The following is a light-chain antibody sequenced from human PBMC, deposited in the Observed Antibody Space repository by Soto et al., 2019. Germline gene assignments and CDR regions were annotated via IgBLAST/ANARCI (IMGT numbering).Light chain of an antibody. CDR2: DAS. V-gene: IGKV1-5*01. Sequence: DIQMAQSPSTRSGSVGDRVSITCRASQTISSWLAWYQQKPGKAPKLLIYDASSLQTGVPSRFSGSGSGTEFTLTISRLEPEDFAVYYCQQYGSSSWTFGQGTKVDIK. J-gene: IGKJ1*01. CDR1: QTISSW. CDR3: QQYGSSSWT.